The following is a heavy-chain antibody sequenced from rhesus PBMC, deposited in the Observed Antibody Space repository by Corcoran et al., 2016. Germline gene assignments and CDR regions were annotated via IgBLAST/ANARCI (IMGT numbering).Heavy chain of an antibody. CDR3: ARDRGLAGYFEF. V-gene: IGHV3-116*02. J-gene: IGHJ1*01. Sequence: EVRLVESGGGLVQPGGSLRLSCATSGFPFSDYYMSWVRQAPGQGPEWVGLIRTKANVGTAEYAASVKARFTISRDDSKSIASLQMNSLKTEDTAVYYCARDRGLAGYFEFWGQGALVTVSS. CDR1: GFPFSDYY. D-gene: IGHD6-25*01. CDR2: IRTKANVGTA.